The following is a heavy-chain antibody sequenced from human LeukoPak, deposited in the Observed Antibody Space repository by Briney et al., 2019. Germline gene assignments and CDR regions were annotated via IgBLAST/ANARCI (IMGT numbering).Heavy chain of an antibody. Sequence: GASVKVSCKASGYTFTSYGISWVRQAPGQGLEWMGWISAYNGNTNYAQKFQGRVTITADESTSTAYMELSSLRSEDTAVYYCARTHNWNEERAFDIWGQGTMVTVSS. CDR3: ARTHNWNEERAFDI. CDR2: ISAYNGNT. V-gene: IGHV1-18*01. CDR1: GYTFTSYG. D-gene: IGHD1-20*01. J-gene: IGHJ3*02.